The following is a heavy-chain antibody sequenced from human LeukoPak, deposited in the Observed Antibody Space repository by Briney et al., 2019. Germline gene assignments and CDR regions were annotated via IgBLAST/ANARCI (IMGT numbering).Heavy chain of an antibody. V-gene: IGHV3-7*01. D-gene: IGHD3-10*01. CDR2: IKEDEREK. CDR3: ARVSGSGSSYRALDI. Sequence: PGGSLRLSCAASGFTFSTYWMSWVRQAPGKGLEWVANIKEDEREKNYVDSVKGRFTISRDNAKNSLYLQMNSLRGEDTAVYYCARVSGSGSSYRALDIWGQGTMVTVSS. J-gene: IGHJ3*02. CDR1: GFTFSTYW.